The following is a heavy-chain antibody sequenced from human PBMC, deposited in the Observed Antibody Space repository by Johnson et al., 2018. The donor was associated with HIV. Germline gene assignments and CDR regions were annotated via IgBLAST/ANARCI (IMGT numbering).Heavy chain of an antibody. CDR2: LNSDGSSV. CDR3: ATDIVVVLALGGDAFDI. CDR1: GFTFSSYW. V-gene: IGHV3-74*01. D-gene: IGHD2-2*01. J-gene: IGHJ3*02. Sequence: VQLVESGGGLVQPGGSLRLSCAASGFTFSSYWMHWVRQAPGKGLMWVSRLNSDGSSVSYADFVKGRFTVSRDNAKNTLYLQMNSLRAEATAVYYCATDIVVVLALGGDAFDIWGQGTMVIVSS.